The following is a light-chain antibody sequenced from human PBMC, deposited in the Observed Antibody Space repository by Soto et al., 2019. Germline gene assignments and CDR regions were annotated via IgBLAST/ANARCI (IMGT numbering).Light chain of an antibody. CDR1: QSVSTY. Sequence: DIQMTQSPSSLSTSVGDRVTITCRTSQSVSTYLNWYQQRPGKAPKLLIYGASSLQSGVPSRFSGSGSGTHFTLTISSLQSEDFAVYYCQQYNNWSITFGQGTRLEIK. CDR2: GAS. V-gene: IGKV1-39*01. CDR3: QQYNNWSIT. J-gene: IGKJ5*01.